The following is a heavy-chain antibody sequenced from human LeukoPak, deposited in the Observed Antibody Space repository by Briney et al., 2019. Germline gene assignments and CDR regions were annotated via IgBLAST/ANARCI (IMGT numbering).Heavy chain of an antibody. CDR2: FDPEDGET. J-gene: IGHJ6*03. D-gene: IGHD6-25*01. V-gene: IGHV1-24*01. Sequence: ASVKVSCKVSGYTLTELSMHWARQAPGKGLEWMGGFDPEDGETIYAQKFQGRVTMTEDTSTDTAYMELSSLRSEDTAVYYCATDLGSLGFHYYYMDVWGKGTTVTVSS. CDR1: GYTLTELS. CDR3: ATDLGSLGFHYYYMDV.